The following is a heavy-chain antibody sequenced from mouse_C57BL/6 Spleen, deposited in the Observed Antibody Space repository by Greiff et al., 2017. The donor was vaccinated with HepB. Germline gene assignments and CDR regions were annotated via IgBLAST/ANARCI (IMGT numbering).Heavy chain of an antibody. V-gene: IGHV8-12*01. CDR3: ARREVAYWYFDV. CDR1: GFSLSTSGMG. J-gene: IGHJ1*03. Sequence: QVTLKECGPGILQSSQTLSLTCSFSGFSLSTSGMGVSWIRQPSGKGLEWLAHIYWDDDKRYNPSLKSRLTISKDTSRNQVFLKITSVDTADTATYYCARREVAYWYFDVWGTGTTVTVSS. D-gene: IGHD1-1*01. CDR2: IYWDDDK.